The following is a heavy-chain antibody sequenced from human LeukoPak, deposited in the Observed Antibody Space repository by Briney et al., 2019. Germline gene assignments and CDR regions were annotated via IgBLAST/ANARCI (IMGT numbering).Heavy chain of an antibody. CDR1: GSSITSVSHY. V-gene: IGHV4-39*01. D-gene: IGHD1-26*01. Sequence: PSETLSLTCTISGSSITSVSHYWGWIRQPPGKGLEWIGDIYYTGSTYYSPSLRSRATMSVHTSENQFSLRLNSVTAVDTAVYYCARGGSASGAPSSFDYWGQGTLVTVSS. J-gene: IGHJ4*02. CDR2: IYYTGST. CDR3: ARGGSASGAPSSFDY.